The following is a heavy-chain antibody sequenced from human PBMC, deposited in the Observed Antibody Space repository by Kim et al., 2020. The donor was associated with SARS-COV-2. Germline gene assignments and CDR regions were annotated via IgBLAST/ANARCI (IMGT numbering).Heavy chain of an antibody. J-gene: IGHJ3*02. CDR3: AREGVAYSSGRPDAFDI. Sequence: SVKVSCKASGGTFSSYAISWVRQAPGQGLEWMGGIIPIFGTANYAQKFQGRVTITADKSTSTAYMELSSLRSEDTAVYYCAREGVAYSSGRPDAFDIWGQGTVVTVSS. CDR1: GGTFSSYA. CDR2: IIPIFGTA. V-gene: IGHV1-69*06. D-gene: IGHD6-19*01.